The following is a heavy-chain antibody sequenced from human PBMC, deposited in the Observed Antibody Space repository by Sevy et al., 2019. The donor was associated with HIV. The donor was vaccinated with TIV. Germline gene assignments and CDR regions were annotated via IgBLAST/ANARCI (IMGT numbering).Heavy chain of an antibody. J-gene: IGHJ6*02. Sequence: ASVKVSCKASGGTFSSYAISWVRQAPGQGLEWMGGIIPIFGTANYAQKFQGRVTITADESPSTAYMELSSLRSEDTAVYYCVRDGTDYYDSSGYSLYYYGMDVWGQGTTVTVSS. CDR2: IIPIFGTA. V-gene: IGHV1-69*13. CDR3: VRDGTDYYDSSGYSLYYYGMDV. CDR1: GGTFSSYA. D-gene: IGHD3-22*01.